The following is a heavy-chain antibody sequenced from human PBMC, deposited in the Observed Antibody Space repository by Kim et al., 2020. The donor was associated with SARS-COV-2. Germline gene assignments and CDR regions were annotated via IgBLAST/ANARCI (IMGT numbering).Heavy chain of an antibody. J-gene: IGHJ6*02. V-gene: IGHV3-21*01. CDR2: ISSSSSYI. Sequence: GGSLRLSCAASGFTFSSYSMNWVRQAPGKGLEWVSSISSSSSYIYYADSVKGRFTISRDNAKNSLYLQMNSLRAEDTAVYYCARAGGWTYYYGMDVWGQGNTVTVS. CDR3: ARAGGWTYYYGMDV. D-gene: IGHD6-19*01. CDR1: GFTFSSYS.